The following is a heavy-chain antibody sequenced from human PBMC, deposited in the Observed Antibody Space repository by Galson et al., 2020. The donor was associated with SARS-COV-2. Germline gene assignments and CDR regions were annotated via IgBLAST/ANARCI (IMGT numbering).Heavy chain of an antibody. CDR2: ISGSGGVT. CDR3: AKDFDLDRIAYFMTRVYYFDY. J-gene: IGHJ4*02. V-gene: IGHV3-23*01. CDR1: GFTFSNYA. D-gene: IGHD3-16*01. Sequence: GGSLRLSCAASGFTFSNYAMSWVRQAPGKGLEWVSGISGSGGVTYYADSVRGRFTISRDNSKNMLYMQMDSLRAGDTAMYYCAKDFDLDRIAYFMTRVYYFDYWGQGTLVTVSS.